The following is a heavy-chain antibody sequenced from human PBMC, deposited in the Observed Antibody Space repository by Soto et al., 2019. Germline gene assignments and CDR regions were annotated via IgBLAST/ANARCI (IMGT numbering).Heavy chain of an antibody. CDR3: ARDGMYSNILPGYRFYYSLDV. CDR1: GGSISSSGYF. CDR2: IYNSGST. D-gene: IGHD3-9*01. J-gene: IGHJ6*02. Sequence: PSETLSLTCTVSGGSISSSGYFWSWIRQQPGKGLEWIGYIYNSGSTHYSPSLKSRVSISIDTSKNQFSLKLNSVTAADTAVYYCARDGMYSNILPGYRFYYSLDVWGQGATVTVSS. V-gene: IGHV4-31*03.